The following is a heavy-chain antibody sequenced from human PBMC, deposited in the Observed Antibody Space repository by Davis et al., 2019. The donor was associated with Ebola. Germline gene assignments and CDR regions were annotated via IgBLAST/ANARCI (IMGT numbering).Heavy chain of an antibody. Sequence: PGGSLRLSCAASGFTFSTYWMSWVRQAPGKGPEWVANIKEDGSDKYYADSVKGRFTISRDNAKNSLYLQMNSLRAEDTALYYCAKDIHYYYGMDVWGQGTTVTVSS. CDR3: AKDIHYYYGMDV. J-gene: IGHJ6*02. V-gene: IGHV3-7*03. D-gene: IGHD2-21*01. CDR1: GFTFSTYW. CDR2: IKEDGSDK.